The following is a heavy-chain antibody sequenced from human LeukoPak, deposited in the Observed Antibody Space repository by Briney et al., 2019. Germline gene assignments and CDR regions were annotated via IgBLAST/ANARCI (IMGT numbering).Heavy chain of an antibody. CDR2: ISAYNGNT. D-gene: IGHD6-19*01. Sequence: ASVTVSFKASGYTFTSYGISWVGQAPGQGREGMGWISAYNGNTNYAQKLQGRVTMTTDTSTSTAYMELRSLRSDDTAVYYCARDRRVAVAGTAVDAFDIWGQGTMVTVSS. V-gene: IGHV1-18*01. CDR1: GYTFTSYG. CDR3: ARDRRVAVAGTAVDAFDI. J-gene: IGHJ3*02.